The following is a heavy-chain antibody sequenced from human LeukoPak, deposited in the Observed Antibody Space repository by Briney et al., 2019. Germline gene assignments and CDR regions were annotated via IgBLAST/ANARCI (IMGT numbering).Heavy chain of an antibody. CDR1: GGSISGYY. CDR3: ARRGFLDY. J-gene: IGHJ4*02. Sequence: SETLSLTCIVSGGSISGYYWSWIRQPPGKGLEWIGYISKSGNTDYSPSLKSRVTISADTSKNHLSLKLSSVTAADTAVYYCARRGFLDYWGQGTLVTVSS. D-gene: IGHD3-10*01. V-gene: IGHV4-59*01. CDR2: ISKSGNT.